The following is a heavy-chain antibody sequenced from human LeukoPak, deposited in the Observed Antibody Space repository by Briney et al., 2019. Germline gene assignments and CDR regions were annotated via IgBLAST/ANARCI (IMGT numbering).Heavy chain of an antibody. CDR2: IYSGGST. J-gene: IGHJ6*02. Sequence: LSGGSLRLSCAAYGFTVSNNFVSSVRQAPGKGLEWVSVIYSGGSTYYADSVKGRFNISRQTSKNILYLQMNSLRDEDTSVYYCARDSGYGGMAVAGSFYGLDVWGQGTTVTVSS. V-gene: IGHV3-53*04. CDR3: ARDSGYGGMAVAGSFYGLDV. CDR1: GFTVSNNF. D-gene: IGHD6-19*01.